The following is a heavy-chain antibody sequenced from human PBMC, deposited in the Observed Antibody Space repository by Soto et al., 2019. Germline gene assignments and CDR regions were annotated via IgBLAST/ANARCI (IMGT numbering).Heavy chain of an antibody. V-gene: IGHV4-59*01. CDR3: ASNTRYDPPDY. CDR2: IYDSGST. J-gene: IGHJ4*02. D-gene: IGHD3-16*01. Sequence: SETLSLTCTVSGGSISSYYWSWIRQSPGKGLEWIGYIYDSGSTNYNPSLKNRATISIDTSKNQFSLKLTSVTAADTAVYYCASNTRYDPPDYWGQGTLVTVSS. CDR1: GGSISSYY.